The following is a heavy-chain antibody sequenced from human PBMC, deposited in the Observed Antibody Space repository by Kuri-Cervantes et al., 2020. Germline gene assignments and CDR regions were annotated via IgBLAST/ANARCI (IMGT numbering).Heavy chain of an antibody. D-gene: IGHD4-17*01. CDR1: GFTFNNYG. J-gene: IGHJ4*02. V-gene: IGHV3-30*18. CDR2: ISYDGNNK. CDR3: AKQFSYGLDSRGVDN. Sequence: GESLKISCAASGFTFNNYGMQWVRQAPGKGLEWVAVISYDGNNKNYADSVKGRFTISRDNSKNTLYLHMNSLGAEDTAVYYCAKQFSYGLDSRGVDNWGQGTLVTVSS.